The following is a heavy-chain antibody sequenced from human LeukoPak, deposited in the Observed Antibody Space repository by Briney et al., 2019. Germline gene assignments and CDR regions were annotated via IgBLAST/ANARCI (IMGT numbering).Heavy chain of an antibody. CDR1: GYTFTSYY. D-gene: IGHD2-2*01. Sequence: PGASVKVSCKASGYTFTSYYMHWVRQAPGQGLEWMGIINPSGGSTSYAQKFQGRVTMTRDTSTSTVYMELSSLRSEDTAVYYCARDWSPIVVVPAAKYYSYGMDVWGQGTTVTVSS. CDR3: ARDWSPIVVVPAAKYYSYGMDV. V-gene: IGHV1-46*01. J-gene: IGHJ6*02. CDR2: INPSGGST.